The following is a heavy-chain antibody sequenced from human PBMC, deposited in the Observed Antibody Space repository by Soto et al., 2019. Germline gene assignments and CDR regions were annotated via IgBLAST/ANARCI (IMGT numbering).Heavy chain of an antibody. CDR3: ARGSSIAGLYYGMDV. Sequence: SETLSLTCTVSGGTISSWYWSWIRQPPGKGLEWIGYIYYSGSTNCNPSLKSRVTISLDTSKNQFSLKLSSVTAADTAVYYCARGSSIAGLYYGMDVWGQGTTVTVSS. V-gene: IGHV4-59*12. CDR2: IYYSGST. J-gene: IGHJ6*02. D-gene: IGHD6-6*01. CDR1: GGTISSWY.